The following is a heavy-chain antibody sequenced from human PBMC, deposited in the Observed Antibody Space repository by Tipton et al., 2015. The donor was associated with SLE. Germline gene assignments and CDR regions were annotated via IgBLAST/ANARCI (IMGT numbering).Heavy chain of an antibody. D-gene: IGHD3-3*01. CDR1: GYSISSGYY. Sequence: TLSLTCAVSGYSISSGYYWGWIRQPPGKGLEWIGYIYYSGSTNYNPSLKSRVTISVGTSKNQFSLKLSSVTAADTAVYYCARDLEWLFGWFDPWGQGTLVTVSS. V-gene: IGHV4-61*01. J-gene: IGHJ5*02. CDR3: ARDLEWLFGWFDP. CDR2: IYYSGST.